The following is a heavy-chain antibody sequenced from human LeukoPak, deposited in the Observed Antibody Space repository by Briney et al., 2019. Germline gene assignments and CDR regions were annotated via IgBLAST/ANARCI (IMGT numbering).Heavy chain of an antibody. D-gene: IGHD1-20*01. CDR1: GYTFTGYY. CDR3: ARANNWNDGWFDP. CDR2: INPSSGGT. Sequence: ASVKVSCKASGYTFTGYYMHWVRQAPGQGLEWMGWINPSSGGTNYAQKFQGRVTMTRDTSISTAYMELSRLRSDDTAVYYCARANNWNDGWFDPWGQGTLVTVSS. J-gene: IGHJ5*02. V-gene: IGHV1-2*02.